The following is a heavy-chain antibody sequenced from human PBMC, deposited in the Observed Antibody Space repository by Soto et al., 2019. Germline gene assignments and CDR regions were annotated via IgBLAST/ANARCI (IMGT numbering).Heavy chain of an antibody. J-gene: IGHJ5*02. CDR1: GFTSSDYT. V-gene: IGHV3-21*01. CDR2: ISSSGHYI. Sequence: GGSLRLSCAASGFTSSDYTINWVRQATGKGLEWVSSISSSGHYIYYVDSVKGRFTISRDNAKNSVYLQMNSLRAEDTAVYYCARSLAGTEGFDPWGQGTLVTVSS. CDR3: ARSLAGTEGFDP. D-gene: IGHD1-7*01.